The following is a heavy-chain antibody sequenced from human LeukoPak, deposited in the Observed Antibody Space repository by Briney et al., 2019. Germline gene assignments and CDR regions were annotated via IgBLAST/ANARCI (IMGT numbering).Heavy chain of an antibody. Sequence: GGSLRLSCAASGFTVSTNYMSWVRQAPGKGLEWVSLIYSGGSTYYADSVKGRFTISRDNSRNTLSLQMNSLRVDDTAVYYCARGFRSVTTWGYFDYWGQGALVTVSS. CDR3: ARGFRSVTTWGYFDY. CDR2: IYSGGST. D-gene: IGHD4-17*01. J-gene: IGHJ4*02. V-gene: IGHV3-66*01. CDR1: GFTVSTNY.